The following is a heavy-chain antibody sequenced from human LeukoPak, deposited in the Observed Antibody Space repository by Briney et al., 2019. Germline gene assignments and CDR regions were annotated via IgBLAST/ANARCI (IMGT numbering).Heavy chain of an antibody. V-gene: IGHV3-74*01. D-gene: IGHD2-15*01. CDR3: ARDSAFSSYSY. CDR1: GFTFSGYY. CDR2: INGFGTEA. Sequence: PGGSLRLSCAASGFTFSGYYMFWVRQVPGKGLMWVAHINGFGTEATYADTVKGRFTISRDNAKNTLYLQMNGLRDEDTAVYYCARDSAFSSYSYWGQGALVTVSS. J-gene: IGHJ4*02.